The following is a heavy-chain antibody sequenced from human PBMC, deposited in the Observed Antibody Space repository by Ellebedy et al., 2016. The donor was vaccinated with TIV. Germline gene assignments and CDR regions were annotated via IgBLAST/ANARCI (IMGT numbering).Heavy chain of an antibody. V-gene: IGHV4-61*01. D-gene: IGHD3-10*01. Sequence: MPGGSLRLSCTVSGGSVSSGFYYWSWIRQPPGKGLEYIGYIYYSGSTNYNPSLKSRVTISVDTSQNQFSLNLSSVTTADTAVYYCARAGKDYYGLGGGDWFDPWGQGTLVIVSS. CDR1: GGSVSSGFYY. J-gene: IGHJ5*02. CDR2: IYYSGST. CDR3: ARAGKDYYGLGGGDWFDP.